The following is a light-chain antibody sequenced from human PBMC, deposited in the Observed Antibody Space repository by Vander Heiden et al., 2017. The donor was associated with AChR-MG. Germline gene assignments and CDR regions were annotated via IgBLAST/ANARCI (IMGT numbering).Light chain of an antibody. J-gene: IGKJ4*01. CDR1: QSVSSY. CDR3: QQRYSSVT. Sequence: DIVLPPSPATLSLSPGERATLSCRASQSVSSYLDWYQHKPGQAPRLLIYAASYRATGIPARFSGSGSGTDFTLTISSLEPEDFAVYYCQQRYSSVTFGGGTKVEIK. CDR2: AAS. V-gene: IGKV3-11*01.